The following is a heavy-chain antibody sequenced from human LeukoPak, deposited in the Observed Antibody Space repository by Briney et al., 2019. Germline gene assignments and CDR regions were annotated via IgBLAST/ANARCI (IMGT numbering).Heavy chain of an antibody. CDR3: ARAKSLREMATSQGS. D-gene: IGHD5-24*01. V-gene: IGHV1-69*13. CDR2: IIPIFGTA. J-gene: IGHJ5*02. CDR1: GGTFSSYA. Sequence: SVKVSCKASGGTFSSYAISWVRQAPGQGLEWMGGIIPIFGTAKYAQRFQGRVTIAADESTSTAYMELSSLRSEDTAVYYCARAKSLREMATSQGSWGQGTLVTVSS.